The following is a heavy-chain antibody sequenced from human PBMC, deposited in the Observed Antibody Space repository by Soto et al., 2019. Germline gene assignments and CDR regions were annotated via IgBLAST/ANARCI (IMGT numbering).Heavy chain of an antibody. D-gene: IGHD6-19*01. CDR3: ARDLGRDIAVAGPNFDY. Sequence: GASVKVSCKASGYTFTSYAMHWVRQAPGQRLEWMGWINAGNGNTKYSQKFQGRVTITRDTSASTAYMELSSLRSEDTAVYYCARDLGRDIAVAGPNFDYWGQGTLVTVSS. CDR2: INAGNGNT. V-gene: IGHV1-3*01. J-gene: IGHJ4*02. CDR1: GYTFTSYA.